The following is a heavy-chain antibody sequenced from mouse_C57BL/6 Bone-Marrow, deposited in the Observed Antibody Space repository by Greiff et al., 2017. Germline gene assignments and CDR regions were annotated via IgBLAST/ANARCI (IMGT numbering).Heavy chain of an antibody. J-gene: IGHJ3*01. CDR1: GYTFTSYG. Sequence: QVQLQQSGAELARPGASVKLSCKASGYTFTSYGISWVKQRTGQGLEWIGEIYPRSGNTYYNEKFKGKATLTADKSSSTAYMELRSLTSEDSAVYFCARSPIYYYGSSPLFAYWGQGTLVTVSA. CDR3: ARSPIYYYGSSPLFAY. V-gene: IGHV1-81*01. CDR2: IYPRSGNT. D-gene: IGHD1-1*01.